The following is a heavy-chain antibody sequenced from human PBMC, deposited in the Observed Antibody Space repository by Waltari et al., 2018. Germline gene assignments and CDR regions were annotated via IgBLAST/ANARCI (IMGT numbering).Heavy chain of an antibody. CDR1: GGTFSSYA. V-gene: IGHV1-69*05. CDR3: ATIAAAGISYYYYYGMDV. CDR2: IIPIFGTA. D-gene: IGHD6-13*01. Sequence: QVQLVQSGAEVKKPGSSVKVSCKASGGTFSSYAISWVRQAPGQGLAWMGGIIPIFGTANYAQKFQGRVTITTDESTSTAYMELSSLRSEDTAVYYCATIAAAGISYYYYYGMDVWGQGTTVTVSS. J-gene: IGHJ6*02.